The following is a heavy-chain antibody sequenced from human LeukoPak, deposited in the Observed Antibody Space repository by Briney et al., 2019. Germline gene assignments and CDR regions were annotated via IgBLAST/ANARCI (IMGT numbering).Heavy chain of an antibody. V-gene: IGHV3-30-3*01. Sequence: PGGSLRLSCAASGFTFSSYAMHWVRQAPGKGLEWVAVISYDGSNKYYADSVKGRFTISRDNSKNTLYLQMNSLRAEDTAVYYCARDRVVVTALREFDYWGQGTLVTVSS. J-gene: IGHJ4*02. CDR3: ARDRVVVTALREFDY. CDR1: GFTFSSYA. D-gene: IGHD2-21*02. CDR2: ISYDGSNK.